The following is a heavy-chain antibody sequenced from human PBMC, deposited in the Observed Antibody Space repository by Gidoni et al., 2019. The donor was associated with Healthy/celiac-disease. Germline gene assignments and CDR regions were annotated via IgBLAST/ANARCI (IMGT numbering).Heavy chain of an antibody. Sequence: YYADSVKGRFTISRDNSKNTLYLQMNSLRAEDTAVYYCAKEAADYDFWSGYLTTNYYYYYMDVWGKGTTVTVSS. D-gene: IGHD3-3*01. V-gene: IGHV3-23*01. CDR3: AKEAADYDFWSGYLTTNYYYYYMDV. J-gene: IGHJ6*03.